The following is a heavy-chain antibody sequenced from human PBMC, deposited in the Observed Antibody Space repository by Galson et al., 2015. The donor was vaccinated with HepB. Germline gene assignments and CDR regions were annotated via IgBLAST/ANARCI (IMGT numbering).Heavy chain of an antibody. J-gene: IGHJ6*02. Sequence: SLRLSCAASGFTFSSYAMSWVRQAPGKGLEWVSAISGSGGSTYYADSVKGRFTISRDNSKNTLYLQMNSLRAEDTAVYYCGRRSGGSRIYYYGMDVWGQGTTVTVSS. V-gene: IGHV3-23*01. D-gene: IGHD2-15*01. CDR2: ISGSGGST. CDR1: GFTFSSYA. CDR3: GRRSGGSRIYYYGMDV.